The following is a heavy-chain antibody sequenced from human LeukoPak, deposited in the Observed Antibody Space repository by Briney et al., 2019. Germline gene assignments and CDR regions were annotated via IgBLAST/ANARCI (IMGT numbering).Heavy chain of an antibody. D-gene: IGHD6-13*01. CDR1: GGSISSYY. CDR3: ARTGIAAAEAWFDP. CDR2: IYYSGST. J-gene: IGHJ5*02. V-gene: IGHV4-59*08. Sequence: KPSETLSLTCTVSGGSISSYYWSWIRQPPGKGLEWIGYIYYSGSTNYNPSLKSRVTISVDTSKNQFSLKLSSVTAADTAVYYCARTGIAAAEAWFDPWGQGTLVTVSS.